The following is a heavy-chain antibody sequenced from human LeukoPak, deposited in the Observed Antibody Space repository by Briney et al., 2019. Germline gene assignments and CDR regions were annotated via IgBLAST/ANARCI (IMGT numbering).Heavy chain of an antibody. CDR1: GFTFTDFA. CDR2: IGGGGTNT. D-gene: IGHD3-22*01. V-gene: IGHV3-23*01. CDR3: AKDARGYHRPIDH. Sequence: SGGSLRLSCAASGFTFTDFAMNWVRQAPGKGLEWVSGIGGGGTNTAYADSVKGRFTISRDNSKNTLTLQMSSLRADDTAVYFCAKDARGYHRPIDHWGQGILVTVSS. J-gene: IGHJ4*02.